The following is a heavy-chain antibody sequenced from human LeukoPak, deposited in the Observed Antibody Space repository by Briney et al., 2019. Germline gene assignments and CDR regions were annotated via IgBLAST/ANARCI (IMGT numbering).Heavy chain of an antibody. J-gene: IGHJ4*02. CDR2: IWYDGSNK. CDR3: ASDFGVAGLGY. CDR1: GFTFSSYG. Sequence: GRSLRLSCAASGFTFSSYGMHSVRQAPGKGLEWVAVIWYDGSNKYYADSVKGRFTISRDNSKNTLYLQMNGLRAEDTAVYYCASDFGVAGLGYWGQGTLVTVSS. V-gene: IGHV3-33*01. D-gene: IGHD3-3*01.